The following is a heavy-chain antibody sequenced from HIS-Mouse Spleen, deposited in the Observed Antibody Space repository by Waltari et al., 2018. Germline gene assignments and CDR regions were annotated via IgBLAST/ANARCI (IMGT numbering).Heavy chain of an antibody. CDR3: AKASSGWLDY. CDR1: GFTFSSYG. V-gene: IGHV3-30*18. CDR2: ISYDGSNK. D-gene: IGHD6-19*01. Sequence: QEQLVESGGGVVQPGRSLRLSCAASGFTFSSYGMHWVRQAPGKGLEWVAVISYDGSNKYYADSVKGRFTISRDNSKNTLYLQMNSLRAEDTAVYYCAKASSGWLDYWGQGTLVTVSS. J-gene: IGHJ4*02.